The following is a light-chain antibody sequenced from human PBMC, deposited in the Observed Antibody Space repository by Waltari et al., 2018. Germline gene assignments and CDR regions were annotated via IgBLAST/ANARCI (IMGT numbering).Light chain of an antibody. CDR1: SDINVGSYR. CDR2: YKSDSDK. CDR3: MIWHSSAHVA. V-gene: IGLV5-45*02. J-gene: IGLJ2*01. Sequence: HAVLTQPSYPSASPGASVSHTCTLRSDINVGSYRIYWYQQQQGSPPQYLLRYKSDSDKPQGSGVPSRFSGSKDASANAGIFLIPGLQSEDEADYYCMIWHSSAHVAFGGGTKLTLL.